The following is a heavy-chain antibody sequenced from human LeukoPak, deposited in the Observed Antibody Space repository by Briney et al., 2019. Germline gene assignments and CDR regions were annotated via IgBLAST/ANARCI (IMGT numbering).Heavy chain of an antibody. CDR1: GFTFSSYS. Sequence: GGSLRLSCAASGFTFSSYSMNWVRQAPGKGLEWVSSISSSSSYIYYADSVKGRFTISRDNAKNSLYLQMNSLRAEDTAVYYCARGPFDYSNYPNWFDPWGQGTLVTVSS. CDR2: ISSSSSYI. V-gene: IGHV3-21*01. J-gene: IGHJ5*02. D-gene: IGHD4-11*01. CDR3: ARGPFDYSNYPNWFDP.